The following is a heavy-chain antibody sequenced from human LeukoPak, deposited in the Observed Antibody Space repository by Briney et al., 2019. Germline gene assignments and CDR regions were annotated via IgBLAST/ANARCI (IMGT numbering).Heavy chain of an antibody. J-gene: IGHJ4*02. V-gene: IGHV3-7*01. CDR3: ARRVIAVGLDY. CDR2: IKQDGSEK. D-gene: IGHD2-21*01. CDR1: GFTFNRYW. Sequence: GGSLRLSCAASGFTFNRYWMSWVRQAPGKGLEWVANIKQDGSEKYYVDSVKGRFTISRDNAKNSLYQQMNSLRAEDTAVYYCARRVIAVGLDYWGQGTLVTVSS.